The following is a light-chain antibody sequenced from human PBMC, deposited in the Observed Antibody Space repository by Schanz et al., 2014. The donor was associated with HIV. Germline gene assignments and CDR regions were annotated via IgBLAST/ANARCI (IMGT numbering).Light chain of an antibody. V-gene: IGLV2-14*02. CDR1: SSDVGSYNL. Sequence: QSALTQPASVSGSPGQSITISCTGTSSDVGSYNLVSWYQQYPGKAPKLMIYEISKWPSGVSNRFSGSKSGTSASLAITGLQAEDEADYYCAAWDDWLKAVVFGGGTKLTVL. CDR2: EIS. CDR3: AAWDDWLKAVV. J-gene: IGLJ2*01.